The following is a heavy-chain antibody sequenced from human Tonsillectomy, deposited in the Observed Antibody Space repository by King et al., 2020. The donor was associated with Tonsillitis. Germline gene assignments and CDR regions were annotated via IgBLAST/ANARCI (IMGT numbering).Heavy chain of an antibody. V-gene: IGHV2-26*01. D-gene: IGHD4-17*01. CDR1: GFSLSNARMS. CDR2: IFSNDEK. Sequence: VTLKESGPVLVKPTETLTLTCTVSGFSLSNARMSVSWIRQPPGKALECLAHIFSNDEKFYSTSLNSRLTISKDTSKSQVVLTMTNMDPLDTATYYWARVTTVNKSYYYYGMDVWGQGTTVTVSS. J-gene: IGHJ6*02. CDR3: ARVTTVNKSYYYYGMDV.